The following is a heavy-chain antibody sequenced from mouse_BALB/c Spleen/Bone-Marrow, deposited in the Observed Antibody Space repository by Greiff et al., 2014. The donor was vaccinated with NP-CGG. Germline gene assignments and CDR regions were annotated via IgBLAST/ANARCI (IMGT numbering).Heavy chain of an antibody. Sequence: EVQLQQSGAELVKPEASVKLSCTASGFNIKDTYMHWVKQGPEQGLEWIGRIDPANGNTKYDPKFQGKATITADTSSNTAYLQLSSLTSEDTAVYYCARWEYYAMDYWGQGTSVTVSS. V-gene: IGHV14-3*02. CDR1: GFNIKDTY. CDR3: ARWEYYAMDY. CDR2: IDPANGNT. J-gene: IGHJ4*01. D-gene: IGHD4-1*01.